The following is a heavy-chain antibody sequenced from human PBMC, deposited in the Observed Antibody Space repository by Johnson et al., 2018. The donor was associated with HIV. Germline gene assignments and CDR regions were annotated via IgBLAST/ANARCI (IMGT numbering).Heavy chain of an antibody. Sequence: MQLVESGGSVERPGGSLRLSCVGSGFTFNDFDMSWVRQAPGKGLEWVSGINWNGATTVYADSVKGRFTISRDDSKNTLYLQMSSLRAEDTAVYYCARGGGSSSWYQADAFDIWGQGTMVTVSS. CDR2: INWNGATT. J-gene: IGHJ3*02. V-gene: IGHV3-20*04. CDR3: ARGGGSSSWYQADAFDI. CDR1: GFTFNDFD. D-gene: IGHD6-13*01.